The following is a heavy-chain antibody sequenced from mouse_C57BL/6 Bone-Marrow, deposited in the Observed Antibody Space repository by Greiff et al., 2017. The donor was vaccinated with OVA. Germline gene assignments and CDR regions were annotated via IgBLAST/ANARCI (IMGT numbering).Heavy chain of an antibody. CDR1: GYTFTSYG. CDR2: IYPRSGNT. Sequence: QVQLQQSGAELARPGASVKLSCKASGYTFTSYGISWVKQRTGQGLEWIGEIYPRSGNTYYNEKFKGKATLTADKSSSTAYMELRSLTSEDSAVYFCARERGLGYRNSNYGGFFAYWGQGTLVTVSA. V-gene: IGHV1-81*01. CDR3: ARERGLGYRNSNYGGFFAY. D-gene: IGHD2-5*01. J-gene: IGHJ3*01.